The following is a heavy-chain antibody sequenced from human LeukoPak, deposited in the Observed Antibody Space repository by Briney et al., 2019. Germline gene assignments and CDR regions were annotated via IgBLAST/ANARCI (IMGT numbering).Heavy chain of an antibody. D-gene: IGHD3-10*01. CDR1: GFTFEDYG. V-gene: IGHV3-20*04. CDR3: ARNPITMVRGVIRTYYYYYIDV. J-gene: IGHJ6*03. Sequence: PGGSLRLSCAAPGFTFEDYGMSWVPQATGKGLEWVSGINWNGGRTGYADSVKGRFTISRDNAKNSLYLQMNSLRAEDTALYYCARNPITMVRGVIRTYYYYYIDVWGKGTTVTVSS. CDR2: INWNGGRT.